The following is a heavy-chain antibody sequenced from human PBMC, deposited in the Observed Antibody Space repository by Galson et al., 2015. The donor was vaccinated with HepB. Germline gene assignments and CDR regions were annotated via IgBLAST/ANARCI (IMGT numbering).Heavy chain of an antibody. CDR2: IKQDGSEK. Sequence: SLRLSCAASGFTFSSYWMSWVRQAPGKGLEWVANIKQDGSEKYYVDSVKGRFTISRDNAKNSLYLQMNSLRAEDTAVYYCVNDFWSGYYRVDYWGQGTLVTVSS. CDR3: VNDFWSGYYRVDY. J-gene: IGHJ4*02. D-gene: IGHD3-3*01. CDR1: GFTFSSYW. V-gene: IGHV3-7*03.